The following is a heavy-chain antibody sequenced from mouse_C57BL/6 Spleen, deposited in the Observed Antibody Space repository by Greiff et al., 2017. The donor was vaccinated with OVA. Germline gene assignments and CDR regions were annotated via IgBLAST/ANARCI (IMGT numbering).Heavy chain of an antibody. D-gene: IGHD3-2*02. J-gene: IGHJ4*01. Sequence: VQLQQPGAELVKPGASVKMSCKASGYTFTSYWITWVKQRPGQGLEWIGDIYPGSGSTNYNEKFKSKATLTVDTSSSTAYMQLSSLTSEDSAVYYCARKRDSSGYDAMDYWGQGTSVTVSS. CDR1: GYTFTSYW. CDR2: IYPGSGST. V-gene: IGHV1-55*01. CDR3: ARKRDSSGYDAMDY.